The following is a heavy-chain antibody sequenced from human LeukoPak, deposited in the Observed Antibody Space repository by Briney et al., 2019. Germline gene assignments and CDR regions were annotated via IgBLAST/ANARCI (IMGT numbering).Heavy chain of an antibody. Sequence: SETLSLTCTVSGGSITNYYWSWIRQPPGKGLEWIGYIYYSGSTNYNPSLKSRVTISVDTSKNQFSLKLSSVTAADTAVYYYARGLLYYYDSSGYLDYWGQGTLVTVSS. CDR1: GGSITNYY. J-gene: IGHJ4*02. D-gene: IGHD3-22*01. V-gene: IGHV4-59*01. CDR3: ARGLLYYYDSSGYLDY. CDR2: IYYSGST.